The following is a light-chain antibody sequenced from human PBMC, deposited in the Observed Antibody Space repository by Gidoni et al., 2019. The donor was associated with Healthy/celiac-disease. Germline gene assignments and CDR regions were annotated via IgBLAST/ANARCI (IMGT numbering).Light chain of an antibody. CDR3: QQSYSTPYP. J-gene: IGKJ2*01. CDR2: AAS. V-gene: IGKV1-39*01. Sequence: DIQMTQSPSSLSASVGDRVTITCRASQSISSSLNWYQQKPGKAPKLLIYAASSLQSGVPSRFSGSGSGTDFTLTISSLQPEDFATYYCQQSYSTPYPFXQXNKLEIK. CDR1: QSISSS.